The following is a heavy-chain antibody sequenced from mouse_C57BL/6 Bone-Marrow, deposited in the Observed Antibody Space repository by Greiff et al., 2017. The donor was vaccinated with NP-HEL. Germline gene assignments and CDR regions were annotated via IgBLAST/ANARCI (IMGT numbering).Heavy chain of an antibody. CDR1: GFTFSSYA. V-gene: IGHV5-4*01. D-gene: IGHD1-1*01. Sequence: EVKLQESGGGLVKPGGSLKLSCAASGFTFSSYAMSWVRQTPEKRLEWVATISDGGSYTYYPDNVKGRFPISRDNAKNNLYLQMSHLKSEDTAMYYCARDRTTVVEGYWYFDVWGTGTTVTVSS. J-gene: IGHJ1*03. CDR3: ARDRTTVVEGYWYFDV. CDR2: ISDGGSYT.